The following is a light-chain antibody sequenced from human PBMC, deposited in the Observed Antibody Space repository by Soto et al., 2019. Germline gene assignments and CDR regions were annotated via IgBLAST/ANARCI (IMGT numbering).Light chain of an antibody. J-gene: IGKJ1*01. V-gene: IGKV3-20*01. CDR1: QSVSSSY. CDR2: DAS. CDR3: QQYGSTPRT. Sequence: EIVLTQSPATLSLSPGERASLSCRASQSVSSSYLAWYQQKPGQAPRLLIYDASRRATGIPDRFSGSGSGTDLTLTISRLEPEDFAVYYCQQYGSTPRTFGQGTKVDIK.